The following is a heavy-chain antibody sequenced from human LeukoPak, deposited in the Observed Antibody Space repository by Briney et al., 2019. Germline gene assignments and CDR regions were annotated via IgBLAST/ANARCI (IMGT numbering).Heavy chain of an antibody. V-gene: IGHV1-18*01. J-gene: IGHJ4*02. CDR1: GYTFTIYG. D-gene: IGHD6-19*01. Sequence: ASVTVSCKASGYTFTIYGISWVRQAPGQGLEWMGWISAYNGNTNYAQKLQGRVTMTTDTSTSTAYMELRSLRSDDTAVYYCARLSGWYPKVEFYYFDYWGQGTLVTVSS. CDR3: ARLSGWYPKVEFYYFDY. CDR2: ISAYNGNT.